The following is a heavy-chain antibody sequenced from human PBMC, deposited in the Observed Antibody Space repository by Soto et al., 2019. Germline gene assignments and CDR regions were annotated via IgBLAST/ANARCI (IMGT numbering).Heavy chain of an antibody. J-gene: IGHJ5*02. CDR2: IYYSGST. V-gene: IGHV4-59*01. CDR3: ARDQRCSSWYIWFVP. D-gene: IGHD6-13*01. CDR1: GGSISSYY. Sequence: SETLSLTCTVSGGSISSYYWSWIRQPPGKGLEWIGYIYYSGSTNYNPSLKRRVTISVNTSKNQFFLKLSSVTAADTAVYSCARDQRCSSWYIWFVPWGQGTLVTVSS.